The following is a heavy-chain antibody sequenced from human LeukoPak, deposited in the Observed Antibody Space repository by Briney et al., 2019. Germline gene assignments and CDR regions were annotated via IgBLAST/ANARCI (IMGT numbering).Heavy chain of an antibody. CDR2: INPNSGGT. J-gene: IGHJ4*02. CDR3: SREDY. Sequence: ASVKVSCKASGYTXTGYYIHWVRQAPGQGLEWVGWINPNSGGTTYAQKFQGRVTMTRDTSISTVYMELSRLRSDDTAVYYCSREDYWGQGTLVTVSS. CDR1: GYTXTGYY. V-gene: IGHV1-2*02.